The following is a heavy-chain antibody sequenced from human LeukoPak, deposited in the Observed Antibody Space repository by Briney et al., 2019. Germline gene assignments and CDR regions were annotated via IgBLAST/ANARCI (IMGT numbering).Heavy chain of an antibody. CDR1: GFTLSDYY. J-gene: IGHJ4*02. CDR2: ISSSGSTI. Sequence: GGSLRLSCAASGFTLSDYYMSWIRQAPGKGMEGVSYISSSGSTIYYADSVKGRFTISRDNAKNSLYLQMNSLRAEDTAVYYCAREGWWLRDFDYWGQGTLVTVSS. V-gene: IGHV3-11*04. D-gene: IGHD2-15*01. CDR3: AREGWWLRDFDY.